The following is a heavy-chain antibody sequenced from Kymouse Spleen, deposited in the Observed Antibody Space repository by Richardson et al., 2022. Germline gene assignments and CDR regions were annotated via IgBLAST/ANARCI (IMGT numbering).Heavy chain of an antibody. V-gene: IGHV3-21*03. D-gene: IGHD3-9*01. CDR1: GFTFSSYS. CDR2: ISSSSSYI. CDR3: AGYYDILTAYPGNFDY. Sequence: EVQLVESGGGLVKPGGSLRLSCAASGFTFSSYSMNWVRQAPGKGLEWVSSISSSSSYIYYADSVKGRFTISRDNAKNSLYLQMNSLRAEDTAVYYCAGYYDILTAYPGNFDYWGQGTLVTVSS. J-gene: IGHJ4*02.